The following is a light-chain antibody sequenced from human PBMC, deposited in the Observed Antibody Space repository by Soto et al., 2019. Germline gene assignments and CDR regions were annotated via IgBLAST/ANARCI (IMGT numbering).Light chain of an antibody. CDR2: EVT. J-gene: IGLJ1*01. CDR3: SSYAGTNNPYV. Sequence: QSVLTQPPSASGSPGQSVTISCTGTSSDVGDYNYVSWYQHNPGKAPKLMIYEVTKRPSGVPDRFSGSKSGNTASLTVSGLQAEDEADYYCSSYAGTNNPYVFGTGTKLTVL. V-gene: IGLV2-8*01. CDR1: SSDVGDYNY.